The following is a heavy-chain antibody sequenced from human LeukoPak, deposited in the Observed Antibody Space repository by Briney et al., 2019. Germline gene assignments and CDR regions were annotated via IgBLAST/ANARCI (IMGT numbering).Heavy chain of an antibody. CDR2: VNPNNGGT. CDR1: GYSFTGYY. V-gene: IGHV1-2*02. Sequence: ASVKVSCKASGYSFTGYYIHWVRQAPGQGLEWMAWVNPNNGGTNFAQKFQGRVTMTRDTSISTAYMELSRLRSDDTAIYYCAKDQNTGYANNWFDPWGQGTLVTVSS. J-gene: IGHJ5*02. CDR3: AKDQNTGYANNWFDP. D-gene: IGHD5-12*01.